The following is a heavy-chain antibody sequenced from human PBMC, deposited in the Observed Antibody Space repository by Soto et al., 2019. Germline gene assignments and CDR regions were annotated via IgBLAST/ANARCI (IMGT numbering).Heavy chain of an antibody. Sequence: QVQLVQSGAEVRKPGASVKVSCKASGYTFSTSGMSWLRQAPGQGLEWMGWISTYNGDTNDAPKFQDRVTMTSDTPTRTVYMERRSLRSDDTAVYYCARAGAAPYYYCGMDVWGQGTRVTVSS. CDR1: GYTFSTSG. V-gene: IGHV1-18*01. D-gene: IGHD2-15*01. J-gene: IGHJ6*02. CDR3: ARAGAAPYYYCGMDV. CDR2: ISTYNGDT.